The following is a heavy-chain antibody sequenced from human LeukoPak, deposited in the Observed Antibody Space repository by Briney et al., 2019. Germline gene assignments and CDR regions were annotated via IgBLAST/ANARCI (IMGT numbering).Heavy chain of an antibody. Sequence: GGSLRLSCAASGFTFSSYAMHWVRQPPGKGLEWVAVISYDGSNKYYADSVKGRFTISRDNSKNTLYLQMNSLRAEDTAVYYCAKGPLAYIHETHYFDYWGQGTLVTVSS. D-gene: IGHD4-11*01. V-gene: IGHV3-30*04. CDR2: ISYDGSNK. J-gene: IGHJ4*02. CDR3: AKGPLAYIHETHYFDY. CDR1: GFTFSSYA.